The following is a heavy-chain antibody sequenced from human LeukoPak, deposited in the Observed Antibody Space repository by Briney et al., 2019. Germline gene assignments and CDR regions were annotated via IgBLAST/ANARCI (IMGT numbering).Heavy chain of an antibody. D-gene: IGHD4-11*01. CDR1: GDSISSDY. CDR3: ARDKSPNDYTKRFDY. V-gene: IGHV4-59*01. Sequence: SETLSLTCSVSGDSISSDYWSWIRQPPGKGLEWIGNIYYSGNTKYNPSLKSRVSMSVDTSNNQFSLELSSVTTADTAVYYCARDKSPNDYTKRFDYWGQGILVTVSS. CDR2: IYYSGNT. J-gene: IGHJ4*02.